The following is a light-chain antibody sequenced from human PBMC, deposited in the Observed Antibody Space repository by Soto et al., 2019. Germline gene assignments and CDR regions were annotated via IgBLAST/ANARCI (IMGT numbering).Light chain of an antibody. CDR2: LNSDGSH. Sequence: QLVLTQSPSASASLGASVKLTCTLSSGHSNYAIAWHQQQPEKGPRYLMKLNSDGSHSKGDGIPDRFSGSSSGAERYLTISSLQSEDEADYYCQTWGTGIRVFGGGTKVTVL. CDR3: QTWGTGIRV. CDR1: SGHSNYA. J-gene: IGLJ3*02. V-gene: IGLV4-69*01.